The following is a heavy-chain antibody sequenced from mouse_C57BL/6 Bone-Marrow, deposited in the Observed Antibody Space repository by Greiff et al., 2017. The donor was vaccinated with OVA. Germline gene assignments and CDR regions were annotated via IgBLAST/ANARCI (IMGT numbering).Heavy chain of an antibody. D-gene: IGHD1-1*01. CDR3: ARKGIYYYGSSPLYYAMDY. J-gene: IGHJ4*01. Sequence: QVQLQQSGAELARPGASVKLSCKASGYTFTSYGISWVKQRPGQGLEWIGEIYPRSGNTYYNEKFKGKATLTADKSSSTAYMELRSLTSEDSAVYFCARKGIYYYGSSPLYYAMDYWGQGTSVTVSS. CDR2: IYPRSGNT. V-gene: IGHV1-81*01. CDR1: GYTFTSYG.